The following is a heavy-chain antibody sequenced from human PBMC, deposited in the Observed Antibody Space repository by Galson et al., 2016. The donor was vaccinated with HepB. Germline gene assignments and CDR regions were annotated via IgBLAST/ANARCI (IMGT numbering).Heavy chain of an antibody. J-gene: IGHJ4*02. D-gene: IGHD5-12*01. Sequence: SLRLSCAASGISFRNVWMSWVRQAPGRGLEWVGRIKSTTHGGTTGYAAPVKGRFTISRDGSKNTVYLQMNSLETEDTAVYYCTTWVPIVATIQDYWGQGSLVTVSS. CDR2: IKSTTHGGTT. V-gene: IGHV3-15*01. CDR1: GISFRNVW. CDR3: TTWVPIVATIQDY.